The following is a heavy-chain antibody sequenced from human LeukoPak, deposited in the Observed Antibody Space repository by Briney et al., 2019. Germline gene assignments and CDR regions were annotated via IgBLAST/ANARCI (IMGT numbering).Heavy chain of an antibody. CDR2: IYYSGST. J-gene: IGHJ5*02. CDR3: ARLNGGSDNWFDP. D-gene: IGHD7-27*01. V-gene: IGHV4-59*01. Sequence: SETLSLTCTVSGGSISSYYWSWIWRPPGKGLEWIGYIYYSGSTNYNPSLKSRVTISVDTSKNQFSLKLSSVTAADTAVYYCARLNGGSDNWFDPWGQGTLVTVSS. CDR1: GGSISSYY.